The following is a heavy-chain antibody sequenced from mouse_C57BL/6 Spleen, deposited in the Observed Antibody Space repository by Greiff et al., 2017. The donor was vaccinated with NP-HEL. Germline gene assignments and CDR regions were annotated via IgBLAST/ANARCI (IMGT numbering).Heavy chain of an antibody. CDR2: IDPSDSYT. V-gene: IGHV1-59*01. J-gene: IGHJ4*01. CDR1: GYTFTSYW. Sequence: QVQLQQPGAELVRPGTSVKLSCKASGYTFTSYWMHWVKQRPGQGLEWIGVIDPSDSYTNYNQKFKGKATLTVDTSSSTAYMQLSSLTSEDSAVYYCASRGNFYYAMDYWGQGTSVTVSS. D-gene: IGHD2-1*01. CDR3: ASRGNFYYAMDY.